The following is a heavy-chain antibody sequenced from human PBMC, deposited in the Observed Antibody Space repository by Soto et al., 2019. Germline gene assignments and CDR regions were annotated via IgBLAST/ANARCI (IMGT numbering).Heavy chain of an antibody. CDR1: GGSISSYY. J-gene: IGHJ4*02. CDR3: AGRASRYYYDSSGYFDY. CDR2: IYYSGST. D-gene: IGHD3-22*01. V-gene: IGHV4-59*01. Sequence: SETLSLTCTVSGGSISSYYWSWIRQPSGKGLDWIGYIYYSGSTNYNPSLKSRVTISVDTSKIQFSLKLSSVTAADTAVYYCAGRASRYYYDSSGYFDYWGQGTLVTVSS.